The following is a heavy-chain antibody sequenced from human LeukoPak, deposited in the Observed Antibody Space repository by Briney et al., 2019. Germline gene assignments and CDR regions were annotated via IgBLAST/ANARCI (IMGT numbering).Heavy chain of an antibody. J-gene: IGHJ4*02. V-gene: IGHV3-9*01. CDR1: GFTFDDYA. CDR3: AKDPFDYYDSSGYLDVGY. CDR2: ISWNSGST. Sequence: PGRSLRLSCAASGFTFDDYAMHWVRQAPGKGLEWVSGISWNSGSTGYADSVKGRFTISRDNSKNTLYLQMNSLRAEDTAVYYCAKDPFDYYDSSGYLDVGYWGQGTLVTVSS. D-gene: IGHD3-22*01.